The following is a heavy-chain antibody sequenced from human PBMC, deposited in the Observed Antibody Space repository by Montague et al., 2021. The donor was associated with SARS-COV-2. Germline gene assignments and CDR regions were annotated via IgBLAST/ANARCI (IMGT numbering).Heavy chain of an antibody. Sequence: SETLSLTCTVSGGSISSSNWCSWVRQPPGKGLEWIGEIYHSGSTNNNPSPKSRVTISVDKSKNQFSLKLSSVTAADTAVYYCASRGAVAGKVYFQHWGQGTLGTVSS. V-gene: IGHV4-4*02. D-gene: IGHD6-19*01. CDR2: IYHSGST. J-gene: IGHJ1*01. CDR1: GGSISSSNW. CDR3: ASRGAVAGKVYFQH.